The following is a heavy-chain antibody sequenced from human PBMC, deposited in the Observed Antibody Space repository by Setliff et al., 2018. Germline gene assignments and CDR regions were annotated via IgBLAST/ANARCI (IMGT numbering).Heavy chain of an antibody. J-gene: IGHJ6*03. Sequence: PSETLSLTCNVSGVSIANTASYWSWIRQPAGKTLEWIGHINRRGSTNFSPSLKSRVTISLDTSKNQFSLNLTSVTAADTAVYYCARASSGWYSAYYYYMDVWGKGTTVTVSS. CDR1: GVSIANTASY. CDR2: INRRGST. CDR3: ARASSGWYSAYYYYMDV. V-gene: IGHV4-61*09. D-gene: IGHD6-19*01.